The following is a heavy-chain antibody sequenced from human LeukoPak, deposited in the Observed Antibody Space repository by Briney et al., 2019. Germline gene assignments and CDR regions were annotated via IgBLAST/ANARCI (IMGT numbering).Heavy chain of an antibody. CDR2: INKDARQT. J-gene: IGHJ4*02. CDR3: ATSLDAPGNY. V-gene: IGHV3-7*01. D-gene: IGHD3-9*01. Sequence: GGSLRLSCVVSGFTFRTSWMAWVRQAPGKGLEWLANINKDARQTYYVDSVKGRFTISRDNAENSLYLQMNGLRAEDTAVYYCATSLDAPGNYWGQGSLVTVSS. CDR1: GFTFRTSW.